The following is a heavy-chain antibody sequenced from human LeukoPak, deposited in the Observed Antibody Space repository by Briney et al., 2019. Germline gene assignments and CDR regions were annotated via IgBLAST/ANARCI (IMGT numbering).Heavy chain of an antibody. Sequence: PGGSLRLPCAASGFTFSSYAMSWVRQAPGKGLEWVSAISGSGGSTYYADSVKGRFTISRDNSKNTLYLQMNSLRAEDTAVYYCAKVRIAVAGTARYFDYWGQGTLVTVSS. J-gene: IGHJ4*02. CDR3: AKVRIAVAGTARYFDY. V-gene: IGHV3-23*01. CDR2: ISGSGGST. CDR1: GFTFSSYA. D-gene: IGHD6-19*01.